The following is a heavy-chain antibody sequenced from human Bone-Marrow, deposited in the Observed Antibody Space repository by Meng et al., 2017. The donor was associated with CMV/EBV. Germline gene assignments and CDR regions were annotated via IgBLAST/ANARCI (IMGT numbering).Heavy chain of an antibody. V-gene: IGHV1-69*05. Sequence: SVKVSCKASGGTLSSYAISWARQAPGQGLEWMGGIIPIFGTANYAQKFQGRVTITTDESTITAYMELSSLRSEDTAVYYCARDRYSPGYYYGMDVWGQGTTVSASS. D-gene: IGHD2-15*01. CDR1: GGTLSSYA. J-gene: IGHJ6*01. CDR3: ARDRYSPGYYYGMDV. CDR2: IIPIFGTA.